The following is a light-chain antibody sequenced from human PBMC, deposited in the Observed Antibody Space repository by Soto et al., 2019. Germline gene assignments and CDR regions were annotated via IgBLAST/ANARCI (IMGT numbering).Light chain of an antibody. J-gene: IGKJ5*01. V-gene: IGKV3-15*01. Sequence: EIVMTQSPATLSVSPGERATLSCRAGQGVTTNFAWYQQKSGQSPRLLIYDVSIRATGVPARFSGTGSEIDFTLTISGLQSEDSAVYFCQQYNNWPFSFGQGTRLEIK. CDR2: DVS. CDR3: QQYNNWPFS. CDR1: QGVTTN.